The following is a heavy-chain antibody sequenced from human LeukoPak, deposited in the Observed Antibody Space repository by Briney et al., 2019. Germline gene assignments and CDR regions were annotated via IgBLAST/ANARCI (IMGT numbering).Heavy chain of an antibody. D-gene: IGHD3-16*01. Sequence: GGSLRLSCAASGFTFDDYAMHWVRQAPGKGLEWVAFMHYDGRNILYADSVKGRFSISTDNSKNMVYLQMSSLRAEDTAVYYCAKVTMGDVWFDPWGQRTLVTVSS. V-gene: IGHV3-30*02. CDR2: MHYDGRNI. CDR1: GFTFDDYA. CDR3: AKVTMGDVWFDP. J-gene: IGHJ5*02.